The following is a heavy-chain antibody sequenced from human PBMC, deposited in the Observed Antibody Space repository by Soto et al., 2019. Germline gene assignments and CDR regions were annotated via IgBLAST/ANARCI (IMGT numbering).Heavy chain of an antibody. V-gene: IGHV2-70*04. D-gene: IGHD3-22*01. CDR2: IDWDGDK. J-gene: IGHJ4*02. CDR3: ARSPRGFFDGSGYPYYFDY. CDR1: GFSLSTNGMR. Sequence: GPTPVNPTQTLTRTCTFSGFSLSTNGMRVSLIRQPPGKALEWLARIDWDGDKFYSTSLKTRLIISKDTSKNQVVLTMTNLDPVDTATYYCARSPRGFFDGSGYPYYFDYWGLGTLVTVYS.